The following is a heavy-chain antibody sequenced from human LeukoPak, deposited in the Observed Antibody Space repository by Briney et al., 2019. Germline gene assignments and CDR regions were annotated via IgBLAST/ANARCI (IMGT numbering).Heavy chain of an antibody. CDR1: VGPFSGYY. CDR2: INHSGST. CDR3: ARRRLVLGYFQH. V-gene: IGHV4-34*01. Sequence: SETLSLACAVYVGPFSGYYWCWIRQPPGKGLEWIGEINHSGSTNYNPSLKSRVTISVDTSKNQFSLKLSSVTAADTAVYYCARRRLVLGYFQHWGQGTLVTVSS. D-gene: IGHD6-19*01. J-gene: IGHJ1*01.